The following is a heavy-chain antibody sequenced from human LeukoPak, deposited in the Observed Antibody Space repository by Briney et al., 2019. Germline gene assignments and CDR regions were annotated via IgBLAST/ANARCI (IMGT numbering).Heavy chain of an antibody. CDR1: GGSISSSNR. V-gene: IGHV4-4*02. CDR3: ARSYIVVVPAAPRHYYGMDV. Sequence: PSGTLSLTCAVSGGSISSSNRWSWVRQPPGKGLAWIGEIYHSGRTNYNPSLKSRVTISVDKSKNQFSLKLSSVTAADTAVYYCARSYIVVVPAAPRHYYGMDVWGKGTTVTVSS. D-gene: IGHD2-2*01. J-gene: IGHJ6*04. CDR2: IYHSGRT.